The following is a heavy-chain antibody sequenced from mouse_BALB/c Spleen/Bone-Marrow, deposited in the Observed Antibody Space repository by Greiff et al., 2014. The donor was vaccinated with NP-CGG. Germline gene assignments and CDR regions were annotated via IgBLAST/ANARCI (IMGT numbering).Heavy chain of an antibody. D-gene: IGHD1-1*01. V-gene: IGHV14-3*02. CDR2: IDPANGNT. J-gene: IGHJ2*01. CDR1: GFNIKDTY. Sequence: VQLQQSGAALVKPGASVKLSCTASGFNIKDTYMHWVKQRPEQGLEWIGRIDPANGNTKYDPKFQGKATITADTSSNAAYLQLSRLTSEDAAVYYCANYYYGSDFDYWGQGTTLTVSS. CDR3: ANYYYGSDFDY.